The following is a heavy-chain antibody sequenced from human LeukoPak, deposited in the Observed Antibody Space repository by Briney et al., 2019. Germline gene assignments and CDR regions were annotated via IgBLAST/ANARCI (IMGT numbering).Heavy chain of an antibody. D-gene: IGHD3-10*01. V-gene: IGHV4-38-2*02. CDR2: MYHSGST. CDR1: GYSISSGRY. J-gene: IGHJ5*02. CDR3: ARGPRFGELLWHWFDP. Sequence: PSETLSLTCTVSGYSISSGRYWGWIRQPPGKGLEWIGSMYHSGSTYYNPPLKSRVTISEDTSKNQFSLKLRSVTAADTAVYYCARGPRFGELLWHWFDPWGQGTLVTVSS.